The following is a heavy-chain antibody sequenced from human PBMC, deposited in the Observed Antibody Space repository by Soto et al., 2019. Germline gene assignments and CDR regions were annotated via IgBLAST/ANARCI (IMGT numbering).Heavy chain of an antibody. V-gene: IGHV4-4*07. D-gene: IGHD3-10*01. CDR2: IYTSGST. CDR1: GVSISSYY. J-gene: IGHJ4*02. CDR3: ARDLKFGQADY. Sequence: ETLSPTCPVPGVSISSYYWTWIRQPSGKGLEWIGRIYTSGSTNYNPSLKSRVTMSVDTSKNQFSLKLSSVTAEDTAVYYCARDLKFGQADYWGQGSQVTVYS.